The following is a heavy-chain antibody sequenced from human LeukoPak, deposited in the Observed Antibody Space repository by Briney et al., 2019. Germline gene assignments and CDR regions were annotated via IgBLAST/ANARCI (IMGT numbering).Heavy chain of an antibody. CDR1: GYTFTNYA. V-gene: IGHV1-18*01. Sequence: ASVKVSCKASGYTFTNYAMHWVRQAPGQRLEWMGWISAYNGNTNYAQKLQGRVTMTTDTSTSTAYMELRSLRSDDTAVYYCARGGSGWFDAFDIWGQGTMVTVSS. D-gene: IGHD6-19*01. CDR3: ARGGSGWFDAFDI. J-gene: IGHJ3*02. CDR2: ISAYNGNT.